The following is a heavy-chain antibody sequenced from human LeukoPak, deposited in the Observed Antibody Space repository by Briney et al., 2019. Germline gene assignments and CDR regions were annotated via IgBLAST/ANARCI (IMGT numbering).Heavy chain of an antibody. V-gene: IGHV1-8*03. D-gene: IGHD3-3*01. J-gene: IGHJ3*02. CDR1: GYTFTSYD. Sequence: ASVKVSCKASGYTFTSYDINWVRQATGQGLEWMGWMNPNSGNTGYAQKFQGRVTITRNTSISTAYMELSSLTSEDTAVYYCAKTTVFGVVTTYDAFDIWGQGTMVTVSS. CDR2: MNPNSGNT. CDR3: AKTTVFGVVTTYDAFDI.